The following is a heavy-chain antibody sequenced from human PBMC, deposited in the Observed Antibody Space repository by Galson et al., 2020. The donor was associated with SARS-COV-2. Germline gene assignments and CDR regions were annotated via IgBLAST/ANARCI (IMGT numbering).Heavy chain of an antibody. CDR3: ARDLAYYGMDV. D-gene: IGHD3-16*01. Sequence: QAGGSLRLSCAASGFTFSSYGMHWVRQAPGKGLEWVAVIWYDGSNKYYADSVKGRFTISRDNSKNTLYLQMNSLRAEDTAVYYCARDLAYYGMDVWGQGTTVTVSS. J-gene: IGHJ6*02. CDR2: IWYDGSNK. CDR1: GFTFSSYG. V-gene: IGHV3-33*01.